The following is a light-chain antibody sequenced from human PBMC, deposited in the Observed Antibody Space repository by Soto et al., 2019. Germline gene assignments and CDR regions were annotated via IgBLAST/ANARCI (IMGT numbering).Light chain of an antibody. Sequence: QSALTQPASVSGSPGKSITISCTGTSSDVGGYNYVSWYQQHPGKAPKLMIYEVSNRPSGVSNRFSGSKSGNTASLTISGLQAEDEADYYCSSYTSRSTLVVFGGGTKLTVL. CDR2: EVS. CDR1: SSDVGGYNY. V-gene: IGLV2-14*01. J-gene: IGLJ2*01. CDR3: SSYTSRSTLVV.